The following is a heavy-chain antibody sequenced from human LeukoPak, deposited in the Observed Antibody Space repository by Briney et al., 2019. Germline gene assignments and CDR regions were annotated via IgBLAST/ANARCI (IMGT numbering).Heavy chain of an antibody. CDR3: ARLHYDVLTGPFDY. CDR2: IYSGDAT. J-gene: IGHJ4*02. D-gene: IGHD3-9*01. Sequence: GGSLRLSCAASGFTFNSFAMSWVRQAPGKGLEWVSIIYSGDATFYADSVKGRFTISRENSKNTLWLQMNSLRAEDTAVYYCARLHYDVLTGPFDYWGQGTLVTVSS. V-gene: IGHV3-66*04. CDR1: GFTFNSFA.